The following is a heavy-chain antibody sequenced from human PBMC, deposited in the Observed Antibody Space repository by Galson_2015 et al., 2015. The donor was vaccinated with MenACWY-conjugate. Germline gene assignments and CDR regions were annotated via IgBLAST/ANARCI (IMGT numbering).Heavy chain of an antibody. Sequence: SVKVSCKASGYTFTSYAMYWVRQAPGQRLEWMGWINAGNGNTKYSQKFQGRVTITRDTSASTAYMELSSLRSEDTAVYYCARDRTIFGRGYFDYWGQGTLVTVSS. D-gene: IGHD3-3*01. J-gene: IGHJ4*02. V-gene: IGHV1-3*01. CDR2: INAGNGNT. CDR3: ARDRTIFGRGYFDY. CDR1: GYTFTSYA.